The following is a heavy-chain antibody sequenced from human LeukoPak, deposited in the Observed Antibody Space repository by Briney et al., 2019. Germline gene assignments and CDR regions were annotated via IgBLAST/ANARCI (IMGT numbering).Heavy chain of an antibody. CDR3: VRIPTCSGGSCYGYFDY. D-gene: IGHD2-15*01. CDR1: GGTFSDYA. CDR2: IIPILGIA. Sequence: ASVKLSCKASGGTFSDYAISWVRQAPGQGLEWMGRIIPILGIANYAQKFQGRVTITADKSTSTGYMELSSLRSEETAVYYCVRIPTCSGGSCYGYFDYWGQGTLVTVSS. J-gene: IGHJ4*02. V-gene: IGHV1-69*04.